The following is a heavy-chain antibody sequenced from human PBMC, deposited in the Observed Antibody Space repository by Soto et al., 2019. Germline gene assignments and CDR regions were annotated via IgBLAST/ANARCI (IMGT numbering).Heavy chain of an antibody. CDR1: GFTFSSYG. CDR2: IWYDGSNK. CDR3: ARDPPGLAAAIDY. D-gene: IGHD6-13*01. Sequence: QVQLVESGGGVVQPGRSLRLSCAAPGFTFSSYGMHWVRQAPGKGLEWVAVIWYDGSNKYYADSVKGRFTISRDNSKNTLYLQMNSLRAEDTAVYYCARDPPGLAAAIDYWGQGTLVTVSS. V-gene: IGHV3-33*01. J-gene: IGHJ4*02.